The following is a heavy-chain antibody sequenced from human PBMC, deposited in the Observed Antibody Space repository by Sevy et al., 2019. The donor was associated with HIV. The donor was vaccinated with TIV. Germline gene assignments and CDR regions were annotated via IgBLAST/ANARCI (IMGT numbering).Heavy chain of an antibody. J-gene: IGHJ4*02. CDR1: GFTVSSNY. Sequence: GGSLRLSCAASGFTVSSNYMSWVRQAPGKGLEWVSVIYSGGSTYYADSVKGRFTISRDNSKNTLYLQMNSLRAEDTGVYYCAARLLAAAGTVDYWGQGTLVTVSS. CDR2: IYSGGST. V-gene: IGHV3-53*01. CDR3: AARLLAAAGTVDY. D-gene: IGHD6-13*01.